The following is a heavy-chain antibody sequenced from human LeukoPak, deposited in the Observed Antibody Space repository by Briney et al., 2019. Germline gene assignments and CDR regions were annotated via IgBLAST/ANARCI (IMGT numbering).Heavy chain of an antibody. CDR2: ISGSGGST. CDR3: AKDDFWSGFNWFDP. CDR1: GFTFSSYG. V-gene: IGHV3-23*01. Sequence: PGGSLGLSCAASGFTFSSYGMSWARQAPGKGLEWVSAISGSGGSTYYADSVKGRFTISRDNSKNTLYLQMNSLRAEDTAVYYCAKDDFWSGFNWFDPWGQGTLVTVSS. J-gene: IGHJ5*02. D-gene: IGHD3-3*01.